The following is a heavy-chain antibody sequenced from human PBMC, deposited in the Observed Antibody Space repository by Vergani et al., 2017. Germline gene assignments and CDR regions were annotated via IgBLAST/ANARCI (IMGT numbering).Heavy chain of an antibody. CDR1: EFTFSNYA. V-gene: IGHV3-23*01. D-gene: IGHD3-10*01. CDR2: ISSSGVSA. Sequence: EVQLLESGGGLVQPGGSLRLTCAASEFTFSNYAMNWVRQAPGKGREWVSGISSSGVSAYYTDSVKGRFTISRDNSKNMLFLQMNNLRTEDTAIYYCAKQYFVSGNYLFDYWGQGTLVTVSS. J-gene: IGHJ4*02. CDR3: AKQYFVSGNYLFDY.